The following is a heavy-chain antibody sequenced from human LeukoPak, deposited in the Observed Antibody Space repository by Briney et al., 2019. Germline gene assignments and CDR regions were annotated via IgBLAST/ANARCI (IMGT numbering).Heavy chain of an antibody. D-gene: IGHD4-17*01. CDR1: GGSINSYY. CDR2: IYSLGIT. CDR3: ARGPTTVFAFDI. V-gene: IGHV4-4*07. J-gene: IGHJ3*02. Sequence: SATLSLTCTVSGGSINSYYWSWIRQPAGQGPEWIGRIYSLGITNYNPSLKSRVTMSVDTSKNQFSLRLTSVTAADTAVYYCARGPTTVFAFDIWGQGTMVTVSS.